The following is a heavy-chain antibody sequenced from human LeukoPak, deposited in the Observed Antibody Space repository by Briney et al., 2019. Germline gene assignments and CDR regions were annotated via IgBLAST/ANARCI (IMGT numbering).Heavy chain of an antibody. J-gene: IGHJ4*02. Sequence: SSQTLSLTCAVSGGSISRSSYYWGWIRQPPGKGLEWIGSIYYSGSTYHNPSLKSRVTISVDTSKNQFSLKLNSVTAADTAVYYCARHGLREAILGSWGQGTLVTVSS. V-gene: IGHV4-39*01. CDR2: IYYSGST. CDR1: GGSISRSSYY. CDR3: ARHGLREAILGS. D-gene: IGHD3-16*01.